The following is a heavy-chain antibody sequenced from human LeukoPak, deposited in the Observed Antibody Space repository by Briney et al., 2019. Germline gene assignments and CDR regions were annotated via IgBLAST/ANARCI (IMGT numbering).Heavy chain of an antibody. V-gene: IGHV3-9*01. CDR1: GFTFDDYA. J-gene: IGHJ3*02. Sequence: PGGSLRLSCAASGFTFDDYAMHWVRQAPGKGLEWVSGISWNSGSKGYADPVKGRFTISRDNAKNSLYLQMNSLRAEDTAVYYCARMGIAVADAFDIWGQGTMVTVSS. D-gene: IGHD6-19*01. CDR2: ISWNSGSK. CDR3: ARMGIAVADAFDI.